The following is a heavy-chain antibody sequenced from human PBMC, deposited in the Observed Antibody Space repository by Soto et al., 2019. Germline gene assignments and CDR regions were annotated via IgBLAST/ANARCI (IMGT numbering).Heavy chain of an antibody. V-gene: IGHV3-74*01. J-gene: IGHJ4*02. D-gene: IGHD6-19*01. CDR3: ARDSAYSSGFDY. CDR2: ISSGGSST. Sequence: YGGILISQAPGKGLVWVSGISSGGSSTSYADSVKGRFTISRDNAKNTLHLQMNSLRAEDTAVYYCARDSAYSSGFDYWGQGTLVTVSS. CDR1: YG.